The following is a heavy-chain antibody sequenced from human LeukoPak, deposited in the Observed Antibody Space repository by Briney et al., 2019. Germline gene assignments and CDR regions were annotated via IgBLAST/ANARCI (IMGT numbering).Heavy chain of an antibody. CDR1: GFTFSDYY. Sequence: GGSLRLSCAASGFTFSDYYMSWVRQAPGKGLEWVSVIYSGGSTYYADSVKGRFTISRDNSKNTLYLQMNSLRAEDTAVYYCARGLFHAFDIWGQGTMVTVSS. CDR2: IYSGGST. V-gene: IGHV3-53*01. CDR3: ARGLFHAFDI. J-gene: IGHJ3*02.